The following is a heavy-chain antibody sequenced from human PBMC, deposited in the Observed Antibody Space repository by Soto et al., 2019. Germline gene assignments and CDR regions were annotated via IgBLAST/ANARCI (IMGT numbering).Heavy chain of an antibody. CDR3: ARVRWSDLYGMDV. CDR2: ISAYDGNT. CDR1: GYTFTSYG. D-gene: IGHD2-15*01. J-gene: IGHJ6*02. V-gene: IGHV1-18*01. Sequence: GASVKVSCKASGYTFTSYGISWVRQAPGQGLEWVGWISAYDGNTNYAQKLQGRVTMTTDTSTSTAYMELRSLRSDDTAVYYCARVRWSDLYGMDVWGQGTTVTVSS.